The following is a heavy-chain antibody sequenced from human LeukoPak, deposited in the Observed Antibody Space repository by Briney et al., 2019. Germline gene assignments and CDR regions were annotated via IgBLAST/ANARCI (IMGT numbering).Heavy chain of an antibody. V-gene: IGHV4-59*01. J-gene: IGHJ6*03. CDR2: IHYTGST. CDR1: GGSISSYY. CDR3: ARGALTGYYREYYYYYYMDV. Sequence: SETLSLTCTVSGGSISSYYWSWIRQSPGKGLECIGYIHYTGSTNYNPSLKSRVTISVETSKNQFSLKLKSVTAADTAVYYCARGALTGYYREYYYYYYMDVWGKGTTVTISS. D-gene: IGHD3-9*01.